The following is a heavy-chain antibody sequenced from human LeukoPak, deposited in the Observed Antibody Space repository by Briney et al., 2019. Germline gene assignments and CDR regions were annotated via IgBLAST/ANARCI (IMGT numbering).Heavy chain of an antibody. Sequence: GRSLRLSCAASGFTFDDYAMHWVRQAPGKGLEWVSGISWNSGSIGYADSVKGRFTISRDNAKNSLYLQMNSLRAEDMALYYCAKGLSSSWHAEFDYFDYWGQGTLVTVSS. J-gene: IGHJ4*02. V-gene: IGHV3-9*03. D-gene: IGHD6-13*01. CDR2: ISWNSGSI. CDR1: GFTFDDYA. CDR3: AKGLSSSWHAEFDYFDY.